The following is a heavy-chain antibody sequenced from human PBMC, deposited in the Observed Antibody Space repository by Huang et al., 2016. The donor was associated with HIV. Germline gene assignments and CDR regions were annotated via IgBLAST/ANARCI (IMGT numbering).Heavy chain of an antibody. Sequence: EVQLVESGGGLVKPGGSLRLSCAASGFTFSNAWMSWVRQAPGKGLEWVVRIKSKTDGGTTDNAAPVKGRFTISRDDSKKTLYLKMNSLKSEDTAVYYCSSGSTSSPDYYYYGMEVWGQGTTVTVSS. D-gene: IGHD2-2*01. CDR1: GFTFSNAW. CDR2: IKSKTDGGTT. J-gene: IGHJ6*02. CDR3: SSGSTSSPDYYYYGMEV. V-gene: IGHV3-15*01.